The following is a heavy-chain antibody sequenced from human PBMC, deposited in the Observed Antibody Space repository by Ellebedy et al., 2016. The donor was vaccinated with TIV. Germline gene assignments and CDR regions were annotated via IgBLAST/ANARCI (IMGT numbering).Heavy chain of an antibody. CDR2: IKQDGSEK. V-gene: IGHV3-7*01. J-gene: IGHJ4*03. Sequence: PGGSLRLSCAASGFTFSDYWMSWVRQAPGKGLEWVANIKQDGSEKWYVDSVKGRFTISRDNAKKSLYLQMSSLRAEDTAVYYCARDQGWAYPGSTRFDYWGQGTLVTVSS. D-gene: IGHD3-10*01. CDR3: ARDQGWAYPGSTRFDY. CDR1: GFTFSDYW.